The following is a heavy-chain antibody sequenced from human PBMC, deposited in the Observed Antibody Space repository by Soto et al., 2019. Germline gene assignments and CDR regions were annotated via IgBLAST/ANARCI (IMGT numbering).Heavy chain of an antibody. CDR3: ARDTVTSLTPYQGFYYYGMDV. V-gene: IGHV3-30*09. CDR1: GFPFSSYT. J-gene: IGHJ6*02. CDR2: ISFDGSGK. D-gene: IGHD2-2*01. Sequence: GGSLRLSCTASGFPFSSYTMHWLRRAPGKGLEWVGIISFDGSGKYYADWLKGRIVISRDNSKDSLYLQMDTLRPDDTAIYYCARDTVTSLTPYQGFYYYGMDVWGQGTTVTVSS.